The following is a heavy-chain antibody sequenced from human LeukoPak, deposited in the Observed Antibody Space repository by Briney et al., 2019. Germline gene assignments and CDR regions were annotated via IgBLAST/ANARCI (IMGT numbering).Heavy chain of an antibody. CDR1: VGSTCGGGYC. Sequence: LESLSLSSALSVGSTCGGGYCWSWTSHPPGNWLEWVEAINHSGSTNYNPSLKSRVTISVDTSKNQFSLKLSSVTAADTAVYYCARGRRGYSYGPHFDYWGQGTLVTVSS. D-gene: IGHD5-18*01. J-gene: IGHJ4*02. V-gene: IGHV4-34*01. CDR2: INHSGST. CDR3: ARGRRGYSYGPHFDY.